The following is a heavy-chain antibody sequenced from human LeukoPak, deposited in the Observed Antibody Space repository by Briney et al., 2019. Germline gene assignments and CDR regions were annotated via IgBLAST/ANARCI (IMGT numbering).Heavy chain of an antibody. CDR1: GGTFSSYA. Sequence: SVTVSCMASGGTFSSYAISWVRQAPGQGREWMGGINPIFGTANYAQKFQGRVTITADESTSTAYMELSSLRSEDTAVYYCARLTAAAPGIHWGQGTLVTVSS. D-gene: IGHD6-13*01. CDR3: ARLTAAAPGIH. CDR2: INPIFGTA. V-gene: IGHV1-69*13. J-gene: IGHJ4*02.